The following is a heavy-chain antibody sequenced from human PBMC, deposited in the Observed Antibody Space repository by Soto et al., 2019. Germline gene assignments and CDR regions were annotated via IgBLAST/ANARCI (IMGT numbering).Heavy chain of an antibody. D-gene: IGHD6-13*01. CDR2: ISYDGSNK. CDR3: ASGRAGISAAYPGFDY. Sequence: GSLRLSCAASGFTFSSYGMHWVRQAPGKGLEWVAVISYDGSNKYYADSVKGRFTISRDNSKNTLYLQMNSLRAEDTAVYYCASGRAGISAAYPGFDYWGQGTLVTVSS. CDR1: GFTFSSYG. J-gene: IGHJ4*02. V-gene: IGHV3-30*19.